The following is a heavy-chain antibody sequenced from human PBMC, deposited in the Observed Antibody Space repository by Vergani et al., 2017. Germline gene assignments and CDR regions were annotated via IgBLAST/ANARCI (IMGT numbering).Heavy chain of an antibody. J-gene: IGHJ4*02. CDR1: GFIFSNYD. V-gene: IGHV3-33*01. CDR2: IWSDGCNK. Sequence: VQLVESGGGLVQPGGSLRLSCAASGFIFSNYDMHWVRQAPGKGLEWVAVIWSDGCNKYYADSMKGQFTISRDNSKNTLYLQMNSLRAEDTAVYYCARDLGTINRYFDYWGQGTLVTVSS. CDR3: ARDLGTINRYFDY. D-gene: IGHD2/OR15-2a*01.